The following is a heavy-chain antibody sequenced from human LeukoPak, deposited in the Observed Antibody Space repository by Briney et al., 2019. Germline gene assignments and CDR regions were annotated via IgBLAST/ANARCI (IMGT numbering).Heavy chain of an antibody. CDR2: IYYSGST. D-gene: IGHD2-15*01. CDR3: ARQRLHCSGGSCQRIWFDP. J-gene: IGHJ5*02. CDR1: GGSISSSSYY. Sequence: SETLSLTCTVSGGSISSSSYYWGWIRQPPGKGLEWIVSIYYSGSTYYNPSLKSRVTISVDMSKNQFSLKLSSVTAADTAVYYCARQRLHCSGGSCQRIWFDPWGQGTLVTVSS. V-gene: IGHV4-39*01.